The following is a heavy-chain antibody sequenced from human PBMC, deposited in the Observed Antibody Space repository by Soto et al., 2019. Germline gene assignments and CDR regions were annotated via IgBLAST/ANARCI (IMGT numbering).Heavy chain of an antibody. J-gene: IGHJ4*02. D-gene: IGHD6-19*01. V-gene: IGHV4-39*01. Sequence: SETLSLTCTVSGGSISSSSYYWGWIRQPPGKGLEWIGSIYYSGSTYYNPSLKSRVTISVDTSKNQFSLKLSSVTAADTAVYYCATLTVAGFVQLDYWGQGTLVTVSS. CDR1: GGSISSSSYY. CDR2: IYYSGST. CDR3: ATLTVAGFVQLDY.